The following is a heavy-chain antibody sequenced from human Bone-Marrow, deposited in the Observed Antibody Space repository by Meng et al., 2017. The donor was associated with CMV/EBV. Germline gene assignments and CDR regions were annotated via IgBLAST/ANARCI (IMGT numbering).Heavy chain of an antibody. J-gene: IGHJ6*01. D-gene: IGHD5/OR15-5a*01. CDR3: ARAPRSTVFRSIDF. CDR2: IYDDGET. Sequence: GESLKISCAASGFIVSSKCMTWVRQAPGRGLEWVSTIYDDGETYYADSVKGRFTLSRDNSKNALYLQTHSLRAEDSAMYYCARAPRSTVFRSIDFWGQGTTVTVSS. V-gene: IGHV3-53*01. CDR1: GFIVSSKC.